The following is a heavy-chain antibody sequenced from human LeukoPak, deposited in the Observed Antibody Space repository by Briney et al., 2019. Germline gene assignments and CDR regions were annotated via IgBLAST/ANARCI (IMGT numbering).Heavy chain of an antibody. J-gene: IGHJ4*02. D-gene: IGHD3-3*01. Sequence: GSLRLSCAASGFTFSSYWMHWVRQAPGKGLVWVSRINSDGSSTSYADSVKGRFTISRDNAKNTLYLQMNSLRAEDTAVYYCAVTYYDFWSGYFDYWGQETLVTVSS. CDR2: INSDGSST. V-gene: IGHV3-74*01. CDR3: AVTYYDFWSGYFDY. CDR1: GFTFSSYW.